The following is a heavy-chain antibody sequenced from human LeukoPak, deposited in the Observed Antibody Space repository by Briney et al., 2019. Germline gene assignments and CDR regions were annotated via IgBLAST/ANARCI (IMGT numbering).Heavy chain of an antibody. J-gene: IGHJ6*02. CDR1: GFTFNSYG. D-gene: IGHD2-2*01. CDR2: IWYDGSNK. V-gene: IGHV3-33*01. Sequence: GRSLRLSCAASGFTFNSYGMHWVRQAPGKGLEWVAVIWYDGSNKYYADSVKGRFTISRDNSKNTLYLQMNSLRAEDTAVYYCARVQCSSTSCYGFHYYYGMDVWGQGTLVTVSS. CDR3: ARVQCSSTSCYGFHYYYGMDV.